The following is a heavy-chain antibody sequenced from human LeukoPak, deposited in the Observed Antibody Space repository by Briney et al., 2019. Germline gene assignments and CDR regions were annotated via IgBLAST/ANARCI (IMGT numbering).Heavy chain of an antibody. D-gene: IGHD6-6*01. CDR1: GFTFDDYA. CDR2: ISWNSGSI. CDR3: AKDISIAAIKPYYFDY. J-gene: IGHJ4*02. V-gene: IGHV3-9*01. Sequence: SLRLSCAASGFTFDDYAMHWLRQAPGKGLEWVSGISWNSGSIGYADSVKGRFTSSRDNAKNSLYLQMNSLRAEDTAFYYCAKDISIAAIKPYYFDYWGQGTLVTVSS.